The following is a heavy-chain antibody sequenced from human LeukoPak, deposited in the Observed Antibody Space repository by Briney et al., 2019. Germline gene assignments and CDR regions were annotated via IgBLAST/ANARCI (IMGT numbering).Heavy chain of an antibody. J-gene: IGHJ2*01. CDR2: ISSRGSTI. V-gene: IGHV3-48*03. CDR1: GFTFSSYE. D-gene: IGHD5-24*01. Sequence: GVSLRLSCAASGFTFSSYEMNWVRQAPGKGLEWVSYISSRGSTIYYADSVKGRVTISRDNAKNSLYLQMNSLRAEDTAVYYCGRARRDGYNWANWYFDLWGRGTLVTVSS. CDR3: GRARRDGYNWANWYFDL.